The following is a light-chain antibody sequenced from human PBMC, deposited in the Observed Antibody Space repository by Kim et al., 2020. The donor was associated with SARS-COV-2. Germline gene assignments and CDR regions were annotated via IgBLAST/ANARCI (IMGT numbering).Light chain of an antibody. CDR1: QGISSA. CDR3: QQFNNYPPLT. V-gene: IGKV1D-13*01. Sequence: SVGDRVTITCRASQGISSALAWYQQKPGKAPKLLIYDASSLESGVPSRFSGSGSGTDFTLTISSLQPEDFATYYCQQFNNYPPLTFVGGTKVDIK. J-gene: IGKJ4*01. CDR2: DAS.